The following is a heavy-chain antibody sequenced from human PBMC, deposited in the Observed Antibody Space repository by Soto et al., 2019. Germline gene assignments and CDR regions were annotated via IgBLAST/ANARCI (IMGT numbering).Heavy chain of an antibody. CDR1: AGSITASY. Sequence: SETLSLTCTVSAGSITASYWIWIRQPLGKALEWIGYISYRGSTNYNPSLKSRLTISIDTSKSQISLKLTSMTTADTAVYYCASSGIVGREVNTWFDPWGQGTLVTVSS. V-gene: IGHV4-59*01. CDR2: ISYRGST. D-gene: IGHD3-22*01. J-gene: IGHJ5*02. CDR3: ASSGIVGREVNTWFDP.